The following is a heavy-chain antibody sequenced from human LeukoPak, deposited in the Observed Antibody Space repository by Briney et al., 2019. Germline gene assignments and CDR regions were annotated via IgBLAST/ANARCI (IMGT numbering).Heavy chain of an antibody. CDR3: AKRPSDYGDYVTYFDY. CDR2: ISDDGRNK. V-gene: IGHV3-30*18. Sequence: GGSLRLSCAASGFSFISYGMHWVRQAPGKGLEWVGVISDDGRNKNYADSVKGRFTISRDNSKDTLYLQMNSLRDEDTAVYYCAKRPSDYGDYVTYFDYWGQGTLVTVFS. J-gene: IGHJ4*02. D-gene: IGHD4-17*01. CDR1: GFSFISYG.